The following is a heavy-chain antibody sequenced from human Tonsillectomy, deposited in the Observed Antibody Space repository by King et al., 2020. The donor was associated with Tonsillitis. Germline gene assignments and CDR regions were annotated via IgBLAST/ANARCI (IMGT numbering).Heavy chain of an antibody. V-gene: IGHV1-46*01. CDR1: GYTFTSYY. CDR2: INPSGGST. Sequence: QLVQSGAEVKKPGASVKVSCKASGYTFTSYYMHWVRQAPGHGLEWMGIINPSGGSTSYAQEFQGRVTMTRDKSTNTVYMELSSLRSEDTAVYYCGTGAYYYGSGSYDGGMDVWGQGTTVTVSS. CDR3: GTGAYYYGSGSYDGGMDV. D-gene: IGHD3-10*01. J-gene: IGHJ6*02.